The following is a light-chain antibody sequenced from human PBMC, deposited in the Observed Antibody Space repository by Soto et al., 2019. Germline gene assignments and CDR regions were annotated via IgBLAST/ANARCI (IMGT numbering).Light chain of an antibody. V-gene: IGKV1-8*01. J-gene: IGKJ4*01. Sequence: ALRMTQSPSSFSESTGDRVTITRRASQGISSYLAWYQQKPGKAPKLLIYAASTLQSGVPSRFSGSGSGTDFTLTISCLQSEDFATYYCQQYYSYPRLTFGGGTKVDIK. CDR2: AAS. CDR1: QGISSY. CDR3: QQYYSYPRLT.